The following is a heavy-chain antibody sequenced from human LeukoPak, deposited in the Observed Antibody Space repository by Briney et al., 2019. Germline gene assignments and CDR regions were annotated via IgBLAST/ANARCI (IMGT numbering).Heavy chain of an antibody. CDR1: GFTFSSYA. CDR2: ISYDGSNK. V-gene: IGHV3-30*04. Sequence: PGGSLRLSCAASGFTFSSYAMHWVRQAPGKGLEWVAVISYDGSNKYYADSVKGRFTISRDNSKNTLYLQMNSLRAEDTAVYYCARGLLGWAVKGPLYYFDYWGQGTLVTVSS. D-gene: IGHD3-10*01. J-gene: IGHJ4*02. CDR3: ARGLLGWAVKGPLYYFDY.